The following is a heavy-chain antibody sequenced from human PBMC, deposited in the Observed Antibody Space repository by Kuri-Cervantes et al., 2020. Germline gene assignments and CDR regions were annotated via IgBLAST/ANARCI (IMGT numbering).Heavy chain of an antibody. V-gene: IGHV3-30-3*01. CDR1: GFTFSNAW. CDR3: ARGGYSYGYDY. J-gene: IGHJ4*02. CDR2: ISYDGSNK. D-gene: IGHD5-18*01. Sequence: GESLKISCAASGFTFSNAWMSWVRQAPGKGLEWVAVISYDGSNKYYADSVKGRFTISRDNSKNTLYLQMNSLRVEDAAVYYCARGGYSYGYDYWGQGTLVTVSS.